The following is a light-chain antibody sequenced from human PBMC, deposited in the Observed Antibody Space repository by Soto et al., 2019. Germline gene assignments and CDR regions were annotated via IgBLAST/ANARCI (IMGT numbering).Light chain of an antibody. Sequence: IQLHKSPSSLSASVGDRVTITCRASQDISHYVAWYQQKPGKAPKVLIYEASTLQSGVPSRFSGSGSATEFTLTISSLQPDDFATYYCQQYNSYWRTFGHGTKVDIK. CDR1: QDISHY. V-gene: IGKV1-9*01. CDR2: EAS. J-gene: IGKJ1*01. CDR3: QQYNSYWRT.